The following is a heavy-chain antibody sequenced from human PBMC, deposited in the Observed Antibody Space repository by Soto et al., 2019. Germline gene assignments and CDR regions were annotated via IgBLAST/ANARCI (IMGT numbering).Heavy chain of an antibody. J-gene: IGHJ6*02. CDR3: ARTRRDGYNIHYYYYGMDV. CDR2: ISSSSSYI. CDR1: GFIFSSYN. V-gene: IGHV3-21*01. Sequence: EVQLVESGGGLVKPGGSLRLSCAASGFIFSSYNMNWVRQAPGKGLEWVSSISSSSSYIYNADSVKGRFTISRDNAKNSLYLQMNSLRAEDTAVYYCARTRRDGYNIHYYYYGMDVWGQGTTVTVSS. D-gene: IGHD5-12*01.